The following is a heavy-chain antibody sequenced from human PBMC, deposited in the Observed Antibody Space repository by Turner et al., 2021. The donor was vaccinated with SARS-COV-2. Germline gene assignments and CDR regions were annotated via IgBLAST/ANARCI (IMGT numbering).Heavy chain of an antibody. D-gene: IGHD6-13*01. J-gene: IGHJ4*02. Sequence: EVQLVESGGGLVQPGGSLRLSCAASGFIFSSYWMSWVRQAQGKGLEWVANIKQDGSEKYYVDSVKGRFTISRDNAKNSLYLQMNSLRAEDTAVYYCARVPSSSWYFDYWGQGTLVTVSS. CDR3: ARVPSSSWYFDY. CDR1: GFIFSSYW. V-gene: IGHV3-7*01. CDR2: IKQDGSEK.